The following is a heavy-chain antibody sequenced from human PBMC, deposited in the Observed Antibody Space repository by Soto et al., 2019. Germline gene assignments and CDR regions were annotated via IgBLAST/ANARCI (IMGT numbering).Heavy chain of an antibody. D-gene: IGHD3-22*01. CDR3: AKGRYFDSSGGCSNY. CDR1: GFMFDNYA. J-gene: IGHJ4*02. V-gene: IGHV3-23*01. Sequence: EVRLLESGGGSVPPGASARLSCLTSGFMFDNYAMSWVRQSPARGLEWVAAISGSGHATYYTQTVRGRFTLSRDKSKKTVFLQMNNLRTEDTAIYYCAKGRYFDSSGGCSNYWGLGTLVTVSS. CDR2: ISGSGHAT.